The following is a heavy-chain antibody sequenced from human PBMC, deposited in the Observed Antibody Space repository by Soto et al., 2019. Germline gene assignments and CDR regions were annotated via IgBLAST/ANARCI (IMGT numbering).Heavy chain of an antibody. Sequence: PGESLKISCKGSGYSFTIYWIGWVRQMPGKGLEWMGIIYPGDSDTRYSPSFQGQVTISADKSISTAYLQWSSLKASDTAMYYCATQYYYDSSGYPDAFDIWGQGTMVTVSS. CDR3: ATQYYYDSSGYPDAFDI. CDR2: IYPGDSDT. V-gene: IGHV5-51*01. CDR1: GYSFTIYW. J-gene: IGHJ3*02. D-gene: IGHD3-22*01.